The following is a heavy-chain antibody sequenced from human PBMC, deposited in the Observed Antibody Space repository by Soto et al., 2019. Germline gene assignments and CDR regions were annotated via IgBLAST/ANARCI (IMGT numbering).Heavy chain of an antibody. J-gene: IGHJ4*02. CDR2: IFSNDEK. D-gene: IGHD6-13*01. CDR1: GFSLNNTRLG. V-gene: IGHV2-26*01. CDR3: ARIQEMYSSSWYYFDY. Sequence: QVTLKESGPVLVKPTETLTLTCTASGFSLNNTRLGVSWIRQPPGKALQWLAHIFSNDEKSYRTSLKSRLTISKDTSKSQVVLTMTNMDPVDTATYYCARIQEMYSSSWYYFDYWGQGTLVTVSS.